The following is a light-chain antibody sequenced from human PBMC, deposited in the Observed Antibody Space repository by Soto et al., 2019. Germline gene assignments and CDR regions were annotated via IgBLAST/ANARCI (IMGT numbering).Light chain of an antibody. Sequence: QAVVTQPPSVSGAPGQRVTISCTGSSSNIGAGYDVHWYQQLPGTAPKLLIYGNSNRPSGVPDRFSGSKSGTSASLAITGLQADDEAAYYCQSYDSSRSVLFGGGTKLTVL. J-gene: IGLJ2*01. CDR2: GNS. CDR3: QSYDSSRSVL. CDR1: SSNIGAGYD. V-gene: IGLV1-40*01.